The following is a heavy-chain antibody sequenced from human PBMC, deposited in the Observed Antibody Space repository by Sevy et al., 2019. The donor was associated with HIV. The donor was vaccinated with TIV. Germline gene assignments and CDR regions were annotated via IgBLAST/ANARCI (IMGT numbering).Heavy chain of an antibody. D-gene: IGHD5-12*01. CDR2: IYIGGTT. CDR1: GLTVSDNF. Sequence: GGSLRLSCAASGLTVSDNFMGWVRQAPGMGLEWVSVIYIGGTTYYADSVKGRFTISRDNSKNTIYLQMNGLRAEDTAVYYCARGKHVSGYYGSFDYWGQRALVTVSS. J-gene: IGHJ4*02. V-gene: IGHV3-53*01. CDR3: ARGKHVSGYYGSFDY.